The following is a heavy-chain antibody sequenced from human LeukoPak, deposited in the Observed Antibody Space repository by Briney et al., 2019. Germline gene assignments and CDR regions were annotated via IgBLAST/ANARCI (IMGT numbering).Heavy chain of an antibody. CDR1: GGSFSGYY. Sequence: SETLSLTCAVYGGSFSGYYWSWILQPPGKGLEWIGEVNHSGSTNYNPSLKSRVTISVDTSKNQFSLKLSSVTAADTAVYYRARGLLLSWGQGTMVTVSS. CDR3: ARGLLLS. V-gene: IGHV4-34*01. J-gene: IGHJ3*01. D-gene: IGHD2-15*01. CDR2: VNHSGST.